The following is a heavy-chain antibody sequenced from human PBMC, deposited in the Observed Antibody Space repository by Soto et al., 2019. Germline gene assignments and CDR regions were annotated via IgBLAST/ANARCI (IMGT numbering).Heavy chain of an antibody. D-gene: IGHD5-12*01. CDR3: TTGVPWGEGHTGGPSGYDNYYYYYYMDV. CDR2: IKSKTDGGTT. CDR1: GFTFSNAW. V-gene: IGHV3-15*01. J-gene: IGHJ6*03. Sequence: EVQLVESGGGLVKPGGSLRLSCAASGFTFSNAWMSWVRQAPGKGLEWVGRIKSKTDGGTTDYAAPVKGRFTISRDDSKNKLYLQMNSLKTEDTAVYYCTTGVPWGEGHTGGPSGYDNYYYYYYMDVWGKGTTVTVSS.